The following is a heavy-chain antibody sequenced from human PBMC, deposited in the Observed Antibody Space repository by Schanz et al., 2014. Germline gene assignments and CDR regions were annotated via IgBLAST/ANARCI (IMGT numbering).Heavy chain of an antibody. CDR3: ARGPDYGSGSHSSY. CDR2: ITASGDYM. D-gene: IGHD3-10*01. CDR1: RFTFSSYS. J-gene: IGHJ4*02. Sequence: EVQLVESGGGLVKPGGSLRLSCEASRFTFSSYSFNWVRQAPGKGLEWVSSITASGDYMHYADSVKARFTISRANARNSLYLQMNTLRVEDTAVYYCARGPDYGSGSHSSYWGQGTLVAVSS. V-gene: IGHV3-21*01.